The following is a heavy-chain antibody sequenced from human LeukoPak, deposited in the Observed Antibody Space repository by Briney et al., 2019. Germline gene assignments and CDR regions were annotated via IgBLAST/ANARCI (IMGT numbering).Heavy chain of an antibody. D-gene: IGHD2-15*01. J-gene: IGHJ4*02. Sequence: PGGSLRLSCAASGFTFSSYTMNWVRQAPGKGLEWVSSITGSSDFMSYADSVKGRFTISRDNARNSLYLQLNSLRAEDTAVYYCAGDFSLSRSSDYWGQGTLVTVSS. CDR3: AGDFSLSRSSDY. CDR2: ITGSSDFM. CDR1: GFTFSSYT. V-gene: IGHV3-21*06.